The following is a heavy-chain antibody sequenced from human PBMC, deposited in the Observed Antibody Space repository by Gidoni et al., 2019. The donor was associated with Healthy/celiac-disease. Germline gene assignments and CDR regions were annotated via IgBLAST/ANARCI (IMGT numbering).Heavy chain of an antibody. Sequence: VQLQQWGAGLLKPSETLSLTCAVYGGSFSGYYWSWIRQPPGKGLEWIGEINHSGSTNYNPFLKSRVTISVDTSKNQFSLKLSSVTAADTAVYYCARGFFWSIAARHWFDPWGQGTLVTVSS. CDR3: ARGFFWSIAARHWFDP. CDR1: GGSFSGYY. V-gene: IGHV4-34*01. D-gene: IGHD6-6*01. CDR2: INHSGST. J-gene: IGHJ5*02.